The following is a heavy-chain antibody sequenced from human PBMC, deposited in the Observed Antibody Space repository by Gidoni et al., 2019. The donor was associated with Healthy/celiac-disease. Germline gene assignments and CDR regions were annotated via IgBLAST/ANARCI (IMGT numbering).Heavy chain of an antibody. D-gene: IGHD5-12*01. CDR2: IKSKTDGGTT. Sequence: GFTFSNAWMSWVRQAPGKGLEWVVGIKSKTDGGTTDYAAPVKGRLTISRDDSKNTLYLKMNSLKTEDTAVYYCTTSVATYVDYWGQGTLVTVSS. CDR1: GFTFSNAW. CDR3: TTSVATYVDY. J-gene: IGHJ4*02. V-gene: IGHV3-15*01.